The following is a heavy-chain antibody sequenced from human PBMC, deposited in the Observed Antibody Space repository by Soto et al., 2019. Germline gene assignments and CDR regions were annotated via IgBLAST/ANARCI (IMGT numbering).Heavy chain of an antibody. J-gene: IGHJ4*02. D-gene: IGHD3-3*01. CDR1: GGSISSYY. Sequence: KPSETLSLTCTVSGGSISSYYWSWIRQPPGKGLEWIGYIYYSGSTNYNPSLKSRVTISVDTSKNQFSLKLSSVTAADTAVYYCARVRFLEWLYIDYWGQGTLVTVSS. V-gene: IGHV4-59*01. CDR3: ARVRFLEWLYIDY. CDR2: IYYSGST.